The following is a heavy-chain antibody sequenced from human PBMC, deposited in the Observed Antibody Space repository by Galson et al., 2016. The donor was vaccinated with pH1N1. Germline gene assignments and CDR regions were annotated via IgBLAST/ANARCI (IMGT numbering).Heavy chain of an antibody. J-gene: IGHJ4*02. CDR1: GFTFGDYS. V-gene: IGHV3-49*04. D-gene: IGHD1-1*01. Sequence: SLRLSCAASGFTFGDYSLNWVRQAPGKGLEWVGFISSNSYGGTTGYAASVKDRFTISRDDSKSIAYLQMNSLKTQDTAVYYCIGSNWPLDYWGQGALVTGSP. CDR2: ISSNSYGGTT. CDR3: IGSNWPLDY.